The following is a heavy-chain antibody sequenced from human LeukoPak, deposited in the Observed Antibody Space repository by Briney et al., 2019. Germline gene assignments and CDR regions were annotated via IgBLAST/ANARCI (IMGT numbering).Heavy chain of an antibody. D-gene: IGHD2-8*01. CDR2: ISSSGSTV. CDR3: ARHNGWFDY. CDR1: GFTSSSYE. J-gene: IGHJ5*01. V-gene: IGHV3-48*03. Sequence: GGSLRLSCAASGFTSSSYEMDWVRQAPGKGPEWVSYISSSGSTVHYADSVKGRFTISRDNAMNSLYLQMSSLRGDDTAFYYCARHNGWFDYWGQGTLVTVSS.